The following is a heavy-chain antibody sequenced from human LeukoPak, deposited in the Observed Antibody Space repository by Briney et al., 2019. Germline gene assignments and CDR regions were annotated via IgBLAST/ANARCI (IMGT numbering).Heavy chain of an antibody. CDR2: IIPIFGTA. D-gene: IGHD2-15*01. V-gene: IGHV1-69*13. CDR1: GGTFSSYA. Sequence: SVKVSCKASGGTFSSYAISWVRQAPGQGLEWMGGIIPIFGTANYAQKFQGRVTITADESTSTAYMELSSLRSEDTAVYYCARNDVEGRSDIGNNWFDPWGQGTLVTVSS. J-gene: IGHJ5*02. CDR3: ARNDVEGRSDIGNNWFDP.